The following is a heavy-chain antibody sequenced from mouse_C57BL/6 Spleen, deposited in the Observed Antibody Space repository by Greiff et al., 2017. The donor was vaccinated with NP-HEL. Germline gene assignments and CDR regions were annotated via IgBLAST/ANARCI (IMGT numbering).Heavy chain of an antibody. CDR3: ARYPNYYGSSPYYFDY. Sequence: LQESGPELVKPGASVKISCKASGYTFTDYYINWVKQRPGQGLEWIGWIYPGSGNTKYNEKFKGKATLTVDTSSSTAYMQLSSLTSEDSAVYFCARYPNYYGSSPYYFDYWGQGTTLTVSS. CDR2: IYPGSGNT. CDR1: GYTFTDYY. V-gene: IGHV1-84*01. D-gene: IGHD1-1*01. J-gene: IGHJ2*01.